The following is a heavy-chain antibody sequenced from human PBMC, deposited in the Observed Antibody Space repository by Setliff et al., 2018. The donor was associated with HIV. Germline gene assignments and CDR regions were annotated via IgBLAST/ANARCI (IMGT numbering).Heavy chain of an antibody. V-gene: IGHV1-69*10. J-gene: IGHJ4*02. D-gene: IGHD6-19*01. CDR2: IIPFLGVR. CDR3: ARERTGGWLVGGY. CDR1: GGSFSKYL. Sequence: SVKVSCKTSGGSFSKYLFTWVRQAPGQGLEWMGGIIPFLGVRDYAQKFQGRVTITADESTRTGYMELRSLQSEDTALYSCARERTGGWLVGGYRGQGTLVTVSS.